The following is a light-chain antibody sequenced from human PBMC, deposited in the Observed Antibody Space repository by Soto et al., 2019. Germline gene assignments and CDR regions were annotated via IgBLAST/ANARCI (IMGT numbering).Light chain of an antibody. J-gene: IGKJ1*01. CDR1: QSVSSN. Sequence: EIVMTQSPATLSVSPGERATLSCRASQSVSSNLAWYQQKPGQAPRLLIYGASTRATDIPARFSGSGSGTEFTLTISSLQSEYFAVYYCQQYNNWPPWTFGQETKVEIK. CDR2: GAS. V-gene: IGKV3-15*01. CDR3: QQYNNWPPWT.